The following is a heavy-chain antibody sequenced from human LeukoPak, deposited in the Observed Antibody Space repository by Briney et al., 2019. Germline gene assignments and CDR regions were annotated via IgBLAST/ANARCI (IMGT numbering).Heavy chain of an antibody. J-gene: IGHJ5*02. CDR2: INHSGST. Sequence: SETLSLTCTVSGGSISSSNYYWSWIRQPPGKGLEWIGEINHSGSTNYNPSLKSRVTISVDTSKNQFSLKLSSVTAADTAVYYCARSIAVAARDWFDPWGQGTLVTVSS. CDR1: GGSISSSNYY. CDR3: ARSIAVAARDWFDP. V-gene: IGHV4-39*07. D-gene: IGHD6-19*01.